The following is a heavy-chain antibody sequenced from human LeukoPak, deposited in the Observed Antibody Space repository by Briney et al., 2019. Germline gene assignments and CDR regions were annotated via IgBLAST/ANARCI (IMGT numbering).Heavy chain of an antibody. CDR2: IYYSGST. CDR1: GGSISSSSYY. CDR3: ARLTLLAYCGGDCYR. V-gene: IGHV4-39*01. Sequence: SETLSLTCTVSGGSISSSSYYWGWIRQPPGKGLEWIGSIYYSGSTYYNPSLKSRVTISVDTSKNQFSLKLSSVTAADTAVYYCARLTLLAYCGGDCYRWGQGTLVTVSS. D-gene: IGHD2-21*02. J-gene: IGHJ4*02.